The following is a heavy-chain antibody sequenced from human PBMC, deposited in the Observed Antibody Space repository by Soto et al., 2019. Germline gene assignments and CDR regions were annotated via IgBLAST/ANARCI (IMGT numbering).Heavy chain of an antibody. D-gene: IGHD3-10*01. V-gene: IGHV1-18*01. CDR3: AHENVNFPRGPFEY. CDR1: GYTFTNYG. CDR2: ISNNNYNT. J-gene: IGHJ4*02. Sequence: QVHLVQSGTEVKKPGASVKVSCKASGYTFTNYGIGWARQAPGQGPEWMGWISNNNYNTKYAQNFQGRLTLTTDTSPNTAYMELRSLRADDTAVYYCAHENVNFPRGPFEYWGQGTLVVVSS.